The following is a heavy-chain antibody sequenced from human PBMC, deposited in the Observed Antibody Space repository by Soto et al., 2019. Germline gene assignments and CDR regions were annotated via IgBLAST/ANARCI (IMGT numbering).Heavy chain of an antibody. D-gene: IGHD6-19*01. CDR3: AKIAEAVAGTVYGY. CDR2: IGGGGGRT. CDR1: GFTFSNYA. V-gene: IGHV3-23*01. J-gene: IGHJ4*02. Sequence: GGSLRLSCAASGFTFSNYAMGWVRQAPGKGLEWVSGIGGGGGRTYYADSVKGRLTISRDNSKNTLYLQMNSVRVEDTAIYFCAKIAEAVAGTVYGYWGQGTLVTVSS.